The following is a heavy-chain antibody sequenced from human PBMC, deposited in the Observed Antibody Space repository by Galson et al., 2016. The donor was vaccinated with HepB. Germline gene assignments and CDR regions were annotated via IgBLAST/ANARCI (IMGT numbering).Heavy chain of an antibody. D-gene: IGHD2-2*01. CDR1: GDSISGTPYF. J-gene: IGHJ5*02. CDR2: LFHSGNT. V-gene: IGHV4-39*01. Sequence: SETLSLTCTVSGDSISGTPYFWGWIRQPPRKGLEWIGSLFHSGNTFYNPSLKSRATMSIDTSKNQFSLRLRSVTAADTAVYYCARRVPVDKTPRPPRCFDPWGQGSLVTVSS. CDR3: ARRVPVDKTPRPPRCFDP.